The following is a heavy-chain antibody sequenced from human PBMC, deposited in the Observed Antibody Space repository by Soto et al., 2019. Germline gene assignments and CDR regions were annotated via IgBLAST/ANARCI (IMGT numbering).Heavy chain of an antibody. V-gene: IGHV3-21*01. Sequence: EVQLVESGGGLVKPGGSLRLSCAASGFTFSSYSMNWVRQAPGKGLEWVSSISSSSSYIYYADSVKGRFTISRDNAKNSLYLQMNSLRAEDTAVYYCARDRGYCTNGVCYSNYYYGMDVWGQGTTVTVSS. CDR1: GFTFSSYS. J-gene: IGHJ6*02. CDR2: ISSSSSYI. CDR3: ARDRGYCTNGVCYSNYYYGMDV. D-gene: IGHD2-8*01.